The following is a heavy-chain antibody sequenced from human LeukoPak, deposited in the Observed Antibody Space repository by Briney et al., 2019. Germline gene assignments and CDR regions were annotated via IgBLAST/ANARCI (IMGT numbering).Heavy chain of an antibody. CDR2: ISSSSSTI. D-gene: IGHD2-15*01. Sequence: QPGGSLRLSCAASGFTFSSYSMNWVRQAPGKGLEWVSYISSSSSTIYYADSVKGRFTVSRDNSRNTLYLQMNSLRPEDTAVYYCARDLLGWHLDYWGQGTLVTVSS. J-gene: IGHJ4*02. CDR1: GFTFSSYS. V-gene: IGHV3-48*01. CDR3: ARDLLGWHLDY.